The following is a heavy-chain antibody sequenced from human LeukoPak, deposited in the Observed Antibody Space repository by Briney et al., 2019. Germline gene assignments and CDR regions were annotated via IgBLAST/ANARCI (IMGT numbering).Heavy chain of an antibody. V-gene: IGHV4-39*01. D-gene: IGHD3-16*01. CDR3: ARLYTYAYGSPGAFDI. CDR1: GDSISSSNCY. CDR2: IYYSGSP. Sequence: SETLSLTCTVSGDSISSSNCYWGWIRQPPGKGLAWIGSIYYSGSPYCVPSLKSRFTISVDTSTNQFSLKLSSVTAADTAVYYCARLYTYAYGSPGAFDIWGQGTVVTVSS. J-gene: IGHJ3*02.